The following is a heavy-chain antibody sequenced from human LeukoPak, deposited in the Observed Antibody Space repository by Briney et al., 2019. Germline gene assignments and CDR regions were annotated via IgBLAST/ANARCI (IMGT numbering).Heavy chain of an antibody. V-gene: IGHV4-59*11. J-gene: IGHJ5*02. CDR3: ARTTATYNWNYGVLVDFRHNWFDP. CDR1: GDSISSHY. D-gene: IGHD1-7*01. Sequence: PSETLSLTCTVSGDSISSHYWSWIRQPPGKGLEWIGYIYYSGSTDYNPSLKSRVTISVDTSKNQFSLKLSSVTAADTAVYYCARTTATYNWNYGVLVDFRHNWFDPWGQGTLVTVSS. CDR2: IYYSGST.